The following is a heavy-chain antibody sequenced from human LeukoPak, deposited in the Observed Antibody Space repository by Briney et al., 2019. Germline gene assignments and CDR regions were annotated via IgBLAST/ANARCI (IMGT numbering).Heavy chain of an antibody. V-gene: IGHV3-48*03. J-gene: IGHJ4*02. CDR2: ITNSGTTV. CDR1: GFTFGLYE. Sequence: GGSLRLSCAASGFTFGLYEMNWVRQAPGKGLEWVSYITNSGTTVYYADSVKGRFTISRDNAKNSLYLQMNSLRAEDTAAYYCARGMVANSGGAIDYWGQGTLVTVSS. CDR3: ARGMVANSGGAIDY. D-gene: IGHD6-25*01.